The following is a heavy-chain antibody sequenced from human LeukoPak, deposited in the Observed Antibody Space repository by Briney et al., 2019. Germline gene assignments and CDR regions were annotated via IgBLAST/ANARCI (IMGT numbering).Heavy chain of an antibody. CDR1: GGSFSSSNW. CDR2: IYHSGST. D-gene: IGHD6-13*01. Sequence: TSETLSLTCAVSGGSFSSSNWWSWVRQPPGKGLEWIGEIYHSGSTNYNPSLKSRVTISVDKSKNQFSLKLSSVTAADTAVYYCARDSSLSSLEAFDIWGQGTMVTVSS. J-gene: IGHJ3*02. CDR3: ARDSSLSSLEAFDI. V-gene: IGHV4-4*02.